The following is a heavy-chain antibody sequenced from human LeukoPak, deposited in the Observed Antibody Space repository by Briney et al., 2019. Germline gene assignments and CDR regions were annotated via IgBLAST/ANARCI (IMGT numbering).Heavy chain of an antibody. J-gene: IGHJ4*02. CDR3: AKTWDSSGGPFDY. D-gene: IGHD3-22*01. CDR2: ISWNSGSI. Sequence: PGGSLRLFCAASGFTFSSYVMSWVRQAPGKGLEWVSGISWNSGSIGYADSVKGRFTISRDNAKNSLYLQMNSLRAEDTALYYCAKTWDSSGGPFDYWGQGTLVTVSS. CDR1: GFTFSSYV. V-gene: IGHV3-9*01.